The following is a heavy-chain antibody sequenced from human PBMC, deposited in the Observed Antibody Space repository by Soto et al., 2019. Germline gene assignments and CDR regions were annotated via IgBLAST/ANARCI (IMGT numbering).Heavy chain of an antibody. CDR3: ARASGSFHGYVYVMDV. CDR1: GFTFSDYY. J-gene: IGHJ6*02. CDR2: ISSSGSTI. Sequence: GGSLRLSCAASGFTFSDYYMSWIRQAPGKGLEWISYISSSGSTIYYADSVEGRFTISRDNAKKSLYLQMNSLGAEDTAMYYCARASGSFHGYVYVMDVWGQGTTVTVSS. V-gene: IGHV3-11*01. D-gene: IGHD3-10*01.